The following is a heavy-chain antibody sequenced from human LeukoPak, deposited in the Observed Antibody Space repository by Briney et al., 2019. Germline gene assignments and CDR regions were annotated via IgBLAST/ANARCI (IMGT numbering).Heavy chain of an antibody. CDR2: IYTSGST. D-gene: IGHD3-10*01. CDR3: ARGRGYGSGSYYGYYFDY. J-gene: IGHJ4*02. Sequence: SETLSLTCTVSGGSISSGSYYWSWIRQPAGKGLEWIGRIYTSGSTNYNPSLKSRVTISVDTSKNQFSLKLSSVTAADTAVYYCARGRGYGSGSYYGYYFDYWGQGTLVTVSS. V-gene: IGHV4-61*02. CDR1: GGSISSGSYY.